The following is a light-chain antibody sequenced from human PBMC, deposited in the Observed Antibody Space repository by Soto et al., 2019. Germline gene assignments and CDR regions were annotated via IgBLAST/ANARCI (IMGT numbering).Light chain of an antibody. V-gene: IGKV1-33*01. J-gene: IGKJ1*01. CDR1: QGISNY. CDR3: QHYNSYGT. Sequence: DIQMTQSPSSLSASVGDRVTITCQASQGISNYLNWYQQKPGKAPKILIYGASNLETGVPSRFSGSGSGTEFTLTIASLQPDDFATYYCQHYNSYGTFGQGTKVDIK. CDR2: GAS.